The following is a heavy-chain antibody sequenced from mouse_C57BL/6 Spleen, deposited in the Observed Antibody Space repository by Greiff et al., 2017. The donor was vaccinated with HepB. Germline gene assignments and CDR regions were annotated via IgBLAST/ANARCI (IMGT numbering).Heavy chain of an antibody. V-gene: IGHV14-4*01. Sequence: VQLQQSGAELVRPGASVKLSCTASGFNIKDDYMHWVKQRPEQGLEWIGWIDPANGDTEYASKFQGKATITADTSSNTAYLQLSSLTSEDTAVYYCTTNDYGSLNWGQGTLVTVSA. CDR3: TTNDYGSLN. CDR1: GFNIKDDY. CDR2: IDPANGDT. D-gene: IGHD1-1*01. J-gene: IGHJ3*01.